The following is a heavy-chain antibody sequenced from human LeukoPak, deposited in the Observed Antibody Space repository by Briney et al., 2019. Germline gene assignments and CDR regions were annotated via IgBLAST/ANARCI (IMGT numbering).Heavy chain of an antibody. V-gene: IGHV1-2*02. J-gene: IGHJ4*02. CDR2: SNPNSGGT. CDR3: ARARPGAYGSGSYPDY. CDR1: GYTFTGYY. D-gene: IGHD3-10*01. Sequence: GASVKVSCKASGYTFTGYYMHWVRQAPGQGLEWMGWSNPNSGGTNYAQKFQGRVTMTRDTSISTAYMELSRLRSDDTAVYYCARARPGAYGSGSYPDYWGQGTLVTVSS.